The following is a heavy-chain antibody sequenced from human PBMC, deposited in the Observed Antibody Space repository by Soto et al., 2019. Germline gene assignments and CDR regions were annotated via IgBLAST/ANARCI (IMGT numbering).Heavy chain of an antibody. Sequence: QPGGSLRLSCAASGFTFDDYTMHWVRQAPGKGLEWVSLISWDGGSTYYADSVKGRFTISRDNSKNSLYLQMNSLRTEDTALYYCAKDIHSSSSATNYYYYYGMDVWGQGTTVTVSS. CDR1: GFTFDDYT. D-gene: IGHD6-13*01. CDR3: AKDIHSSSSATNYYYYYGMDV. V-gene: IGHV3-43*01. CDR2: ISWDGGST. J-gene: IGHJ6*02.